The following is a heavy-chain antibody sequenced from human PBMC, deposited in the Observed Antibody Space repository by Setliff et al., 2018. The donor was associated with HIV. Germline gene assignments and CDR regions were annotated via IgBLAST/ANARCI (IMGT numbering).Heavy chain of an antibody. CDR3: ATYSAGEGGRGH. CDR1: GDSIGAYH. Sequence: SETLSLTCSVSGDSIGAYHWSWIRQPPGRGLEWIGYIHSSGTTHYNPSLSSRVTISFDASKKYFSLKLTSVTAADTAMYYCATYSAGEGGRGHWGQGTLVTGLL. J-gene: IGHJ4*02. V-gene: IGHV4-59*01. CDR2: IHSSGTT. D-gene: IGHD2-15*01.